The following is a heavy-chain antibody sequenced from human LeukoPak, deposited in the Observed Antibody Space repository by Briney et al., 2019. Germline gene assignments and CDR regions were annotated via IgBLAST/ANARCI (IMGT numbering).Heavy chain of an antibody. CDR2: ISSSGSTI. CDR3: ARIHSSSWQNFDY. J-gene: IGHJ4*02. CDR1: GFTFSSYE. Sequence: GGSLRPSCAASGFTFSSYEMNWVRQAPGKGLEWVSYISSSGSTIYYADSVKGRFTISRDNAKNSLYLQMNSLRAEDTAVYYCARIHSSSWQNFDYWGQGTLVTVSS. V-gene: IGHV3-48*03. D-gene: IGHD6-13*01.